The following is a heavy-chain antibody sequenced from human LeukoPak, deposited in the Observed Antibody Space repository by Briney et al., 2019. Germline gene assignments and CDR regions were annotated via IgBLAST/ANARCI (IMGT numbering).Heavy chain of an antibody. V-gene: IGHV3-7*01. D-gene: IGHD1-26*01. J-gene: IGHJ3*01. CDR2: MKGDGSVK. CDR3: ARDRGGSYYNAFDF. CDR1: GFTFSIYW. Sequence: GGSLRLSCAASGFTFSIYWMSWVRQAPGKGLEWVASMKGDGSVKHFLDSVEGRFTISRDNAKNSLYLQMNSLRDEDTAVYYCARDRGGSYYNAFDFWGQGTLVTVSS.